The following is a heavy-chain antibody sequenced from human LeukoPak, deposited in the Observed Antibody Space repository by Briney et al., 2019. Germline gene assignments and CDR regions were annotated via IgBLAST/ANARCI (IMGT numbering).Heavy chain of an antibody. J-gene: IGHJ4*02. Sequence: GGSLRLSCAASGFTFGSYAMSWVRQAPGKGLEWVSTISGSGSSTYYADSVKGRFTISRDNSKNTLFLQMNSLRAGDTAVYYCAKSLNYGGNPYYFDYWGQGTLVTVSS. CDR3: AKSLNYGGNPYYFDY. D-gene: IGHD4-23*01. CDR1: GFTFGSYA. CDR2: ISGSGSST. V-gene: IGHV3-23*01.